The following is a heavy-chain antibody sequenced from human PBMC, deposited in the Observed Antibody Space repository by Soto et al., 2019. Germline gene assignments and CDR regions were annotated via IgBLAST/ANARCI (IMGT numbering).Heavy chain of an antibody. D-gene: IGHD2-15*01. Sequence: QVQLVESGGGVVQPGRSLRLSCAASGFTFSSYAMHWVRQAPGKGLEWVAVISYDGSNKYYADSVKGRFTISRDNSKNTLYLQMNSLRAEDTAVYYCARDLGDIVVVVAAGFDYWGQGTLVTVSS. CDR3: ARDLGDIVVVVAAGFDY. V-gene: IGHV3-30-3*01. CDR1: GFTFSSYA. CDR2: ISYDGSNK. J-gene: IGHJ4*02.